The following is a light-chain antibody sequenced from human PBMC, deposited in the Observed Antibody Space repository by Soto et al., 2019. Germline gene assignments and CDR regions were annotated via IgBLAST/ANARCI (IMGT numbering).Light chain of an antibody. CDR2: YDS. CDR1: NIASKS. J-gene: IGLJ2*01. Sequence: SYELTQPPSVSEAPGKTARITCGGNNIASKSVHWYQQKPGQAPVLVIYYDSDLPSGIPERFSGSNSVNTATLTISRVEAEDEADYCCQVWDGSSDVVFGGGTKLTVL. V-gene: IGLV3-21*04. CDR3: QVWDGSSDVV.